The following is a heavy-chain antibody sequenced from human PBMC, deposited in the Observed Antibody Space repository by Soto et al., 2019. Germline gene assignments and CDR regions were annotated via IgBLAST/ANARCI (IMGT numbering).Heavy chain of an antibody. CDR1: GCSFTSYW. Sequence: PGESLKISCKGSGCSFTSYWINWVRQMPGKGLEWMGRIDPSDSYTNYSPSFQGHVTISADKSISTAYLQWSSLKASDTAMYYCARSHYGSSYYYYYGMDVWGQGTTVTVSS. J-gene: IGHJ6*02. V-gene: IGHV5-10-1*01. CDR2: IDPSDSYT. D-gene: IGHD3-10*01. CDR3: ARSHYGSSYYYYYGMDV.